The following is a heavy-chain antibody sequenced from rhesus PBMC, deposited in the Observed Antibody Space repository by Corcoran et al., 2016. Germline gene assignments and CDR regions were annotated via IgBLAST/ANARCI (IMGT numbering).Heavy chain of an antibody. CDR2: LKGNRGNT. Sequence: QVQLQESGPGLVRPSETLSLTCTVSGASISSNWWIWIRQPPGKGLEWIGELKGNRGNTNYNPSLKRRVSISKDAAKTQFSLKLSSVTAADTAVYYCASRFQIHRSNAFDFWGQGLRVTVSS. D-gene: IGHD2-39*02. CDR1: GASISSNW. CDR3: ASRFQIHRSNAFDF. V-gene: IGHV4-80*01. J-gene: IGHJ3*01.